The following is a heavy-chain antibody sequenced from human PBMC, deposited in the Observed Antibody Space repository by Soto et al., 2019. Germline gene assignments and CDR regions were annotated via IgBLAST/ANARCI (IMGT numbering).Heavy chain of an antibody. J-gene: IGHJ6*04. CDR3: ARVATIFGVVMGMDV. CDR2: MNPNSGNT. D-gene: IGHD3-3*01. V-gene: IGHV1-8*01. Sequence: ASVKVSCKASGYTFTSYDINWVRQATGQGLEWMGWMNPNSGNTGYAQKFQGRVTMTRNTSISTAYMELSSLRSEDTAVYCCARVATIFGVVMGMDVWGKGTTVTVSS. CDR1: GYTFTSYD.